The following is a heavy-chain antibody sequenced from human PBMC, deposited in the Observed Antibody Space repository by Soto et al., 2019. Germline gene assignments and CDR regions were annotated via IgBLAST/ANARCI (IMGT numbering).Heavy chain of an antibody. CDR2: IYYSGST. D-gene: IGHD3-10*01. Sequence: SETLSLTCTVSGGSISSYYWSWIRQPPGKGLEWIGYIYYSGSTNYNPSLKSRVTISVDTSKNQFSLKLSSVTAADTAVYYCARDWFGEDYYYYGMDVWGQGTTVTVAS. V-gene: IGHV4-59*01. CDR1: GGSISSYY. CDR3: ARDWFGEDYYYYGMDV. J-gene: IGHJ6*02.